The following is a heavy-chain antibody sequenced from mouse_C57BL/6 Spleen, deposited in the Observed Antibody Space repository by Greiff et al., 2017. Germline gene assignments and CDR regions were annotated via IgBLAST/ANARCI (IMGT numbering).Heavy chain of an antibody. J-gene: IGHJ4*01. CDR1: GFSLTSYG. CDR2: IWSGGST. Sequence: QVQLQQSGPGLVQPSQSLSITCTVSGFSLTSYGVHWVRQSPGKGLEWLGVIWSGGSTDSNAAFISRLSISKDNSKSQVFIQMNSQQADDTAISYCARAAQGPDYYAMDYWGQGTSVTVSS. V-gene: IGHV2-2*01. CDR3: ARAAQGPDYYAMDY. D-gene: IGHD3-2*02.